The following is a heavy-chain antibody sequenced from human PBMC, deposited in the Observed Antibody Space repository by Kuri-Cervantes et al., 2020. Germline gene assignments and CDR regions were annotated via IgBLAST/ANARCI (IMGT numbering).Heavy chain of an antibody. CDR2: IIPIFGTA. J-gene: IGHJ6*02. CDR3: ASDQEGYYYYGMDV. V-gene: IGHV1-69*01. Sequence: KISCKASGGTFSSYAISWVRQAPGQGLEWMGGIIPIFGTANYAQKFQGRVTITADESTSTAYMELSSLRSEDTAVYYCASDQEGYYYYGMDVWGQGTTVTVSS. CDR1: GGTFSSYA.